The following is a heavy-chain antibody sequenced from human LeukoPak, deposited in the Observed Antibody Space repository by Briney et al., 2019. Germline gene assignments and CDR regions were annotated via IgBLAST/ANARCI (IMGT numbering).Heavy chain of an antibody. D-gene: IGHD6-19*01. J-gene: IGHJ6*03. CDR3: ARDGGSGWPYYYYYMDV. Sequence: QPGGSLRLSCAASGFTFSSYSVNWVRQAPGKGLEWVSYISSSSSTIYYADSVKGRFTISRDNAKNSLYLQMNSLRAEDTAVYYCARDGGSGWPYYYYYMDVWGKGTTVTVSS. CDR2: ISSSSSTI. V-gene: IGHV3-48*04. CDR1: GFTFSSYS.